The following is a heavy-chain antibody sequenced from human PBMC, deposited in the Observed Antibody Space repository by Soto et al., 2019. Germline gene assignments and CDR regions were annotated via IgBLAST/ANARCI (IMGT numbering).Heavy chain of an antibody. CDR1: GVTFSSYT. CDR2: IIPVLGVA. D-gene: IGHD2-21*01. CDR3: RWLINEDSGVSDF. V-gene: IGHV1-69*02. Sequence: QVQLVQSGAEVRKPGSSVKVSCKASGVTFSSYTISWVRQAPGQGLEWMGRIIPVLGVANYAPKFQGRLTIIADEPTSTVYMDLSSLRSADTAMYYARWLINEDSGVSDFGGQATFITVSS. J-gene: IGHJ1*01.